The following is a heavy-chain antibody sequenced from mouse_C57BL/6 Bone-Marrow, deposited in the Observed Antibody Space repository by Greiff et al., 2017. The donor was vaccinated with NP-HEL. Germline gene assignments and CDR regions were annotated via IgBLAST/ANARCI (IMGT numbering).Heavy chain of an antibody. V-gene: IGHV1-64*01. CDR1: GYTFTSYW. J-gene: IGHJ4*01. Sequence: QVQLQQPGAELVKPGASVKLSCKASGYTFTSYWMHWVKQRPGQGLEWIGTIHPNSGSTNYNEKFKSKATLTVDKSSSTAYMQLSSLTSEDSAVYYCARGTAQVYYAMDYWGQGTSVTVSS. D-gene: IGHD3-2*02. CDR2: IHPNSGST. CDR3: ARGTAQVYYAMDY.